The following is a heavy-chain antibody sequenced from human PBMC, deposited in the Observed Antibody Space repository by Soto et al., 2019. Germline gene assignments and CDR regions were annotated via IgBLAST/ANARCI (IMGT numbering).Heavy chain of an antibody. CDR3: ARRYGSAIDY. Sequence: QVQLQESGPGLVKPSETLSLTCTVTGGSISSYYWSWIRQPPGKGLEWIGYIYYSGSTNHDPSLTIRVTISIDTPNNHFALKLSSVTAADTAVYYCARRYGSAIDYWGQGTLVTVSS. J-gene: IGHJ4*02. CDR2: IYYSGST. V-gene: IGHV4-59*08. CDR1: GGSISSYY. D-gene: IGHD1-26*01.